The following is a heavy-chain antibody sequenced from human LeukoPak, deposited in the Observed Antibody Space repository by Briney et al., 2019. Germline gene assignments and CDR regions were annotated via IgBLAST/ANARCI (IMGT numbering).Heavy chain of an antibody. CDR2: IDRNGGRK. CDR1: GFTFDVYG. CDR3: ARGWTGDPAPYFFDY. V-gene: IGHV3-20*04. Sequence: GGSLRLSCAVSGFTFDVYGMSWFRQAPGKGLEWVSSIDRNGGRKGYADSVKGRFTISRDTAKNSLYLQMSSLRAEDTALYYCARGWTGDPAPYFFDYWGQGTLVTVSS. D-gene: IGHD3/OR15-3a*01. J-gene: IGHJ4*02.